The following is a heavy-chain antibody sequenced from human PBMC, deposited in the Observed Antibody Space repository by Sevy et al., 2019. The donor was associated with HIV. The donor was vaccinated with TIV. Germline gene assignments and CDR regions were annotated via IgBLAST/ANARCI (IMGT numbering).Heavy chain of an antibody. J-gene: IGHJ3*02. V-gene: IGHV4-30-2*01. CDR2: IYYGGST. Sequence: SETLSLTCDVSGGSISSEGYSWSWLRLPPGKGLEWIGYIYYGGSTFYNPSLKSRVAITEDRSKNQFSLTLSSVTAADAAVHYCARGAPSRRIAFDIWGQGILVTVSS. CDR3: ARGAPSRRIAFDI. CDR1: GGSISSEGYS.